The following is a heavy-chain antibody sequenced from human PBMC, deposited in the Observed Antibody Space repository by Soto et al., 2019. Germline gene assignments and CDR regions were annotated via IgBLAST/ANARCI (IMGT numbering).Heavy chain of an antibody. CDR2: ISGSGGST. D-gene: IGHD3-22*01. CDR3: AKDPWGYYDSSGWYYFDY. Sequence: EVQLLESGGGLVQPGGSLRLSRAASGFTFSSYAMSWVRQAPGKGLEWVSAISGSGGSTYYADSVKGRFTISRDNSKNTLYLQMNSLRAEDTAVYYCAKDPWGYYDSSGWYYFDYWGQGTLVTVSS. CDR1: GFTFSSYA. V-gene: IGHV3-23*01. J-gene: IGHJ4*02.